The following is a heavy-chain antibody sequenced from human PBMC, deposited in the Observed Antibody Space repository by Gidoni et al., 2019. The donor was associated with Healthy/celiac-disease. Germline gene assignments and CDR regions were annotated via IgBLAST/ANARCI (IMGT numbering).Heavy chain of an antibody. CDR1: GFTFSDSY. Sequence: QVQLVESGGGLVKPGGSLRLSCAASGFTFSDSYMSWIRQAPGKGLDWVSYISISGSTSYYADSVKGRFTISRDNAKNSLYLQMNSLRAEDTAVYYCARGVWEKEPAAAYYFDYWGQGTLVTVSS. CDR2: ISISGSTS. V-gene: IGHV3-11*01. CDR3: ARGVWEKEPAAAYYFDY. D-gene: IGHD2-2*01. J-gene: IGHJ4*02.